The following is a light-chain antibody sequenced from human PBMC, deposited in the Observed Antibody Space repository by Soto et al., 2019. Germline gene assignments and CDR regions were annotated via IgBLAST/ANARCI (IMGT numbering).Light chain of an antibody. J-gene: IGKJ4*01. CDR1: QSVSSSY. CDR2: GAS. Sequence: EIVLTQSPGTLSLSPGERATLSCRASQSVSSSYLAWYQQKPGQAPRLLIYGASSRATGIPDRFSGSGSGTDFTLTISRLEPEDLAVYYCQQHGSSALTFGGGTKVDIK. V-gene: IGKV3-20*01. CDR3: QQHGSSALT.